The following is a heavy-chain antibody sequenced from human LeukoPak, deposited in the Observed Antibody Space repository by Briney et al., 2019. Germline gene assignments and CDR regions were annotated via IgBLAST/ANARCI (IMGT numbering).Heavy chain of an antibody. V-gene: IGHV1-46*01. CDR2: INPSGGST. J-gene: IGHJ4*02. CDR3: ARARTGDLEY. CDR1: GYTFTSYY. D-gene: IGHD7-27*01. Sequence: ASVKVSCKASGYTFTSYYIHWVRQAPGQGLEWMGIINPSGGSTNYAQKFQGRVTKTRDTSTSTVYMELSSLRSEDTAVYYCARARTGDLEYWGQGTLVTVSS.